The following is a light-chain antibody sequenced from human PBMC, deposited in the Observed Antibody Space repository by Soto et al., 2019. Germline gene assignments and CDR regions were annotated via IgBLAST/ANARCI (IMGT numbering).Light chain of an antibody. CDR2: NNT. Sequence: QSVLTQPPSVSAAPGQRVTISCNGSNSNIGAHYEVHWYQQFPGTAPKLLISNNTNPPSGVPDRFSGSRSGTSASLAITGLQSEDEADYYGQSFDTGLTGPILGIGTKLTVL. V-gene: IGLV1-40*01. CDR3: QSFDTGLTGPI. J-gene: IGLJ2*01. CDR1: NSNIGAHYE.